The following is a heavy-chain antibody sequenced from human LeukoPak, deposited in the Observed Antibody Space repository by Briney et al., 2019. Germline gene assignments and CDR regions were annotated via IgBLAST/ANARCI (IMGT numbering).Heavy chain of an antibody. Sequence: GGSLRLSCSASGFTFSRNAVHWVRQAPGKGPEYVSAISSDGGSTYYADSVKGRFTISRDNSKNTLYLQMSSLRAEDTAVYYCVKLALSGSYDYWGQGTLVTVSS. CDR2: ISSDGGST. D-gene: IGHD1-26*01. V-gene: IGHV3-64D*09. CDR1: GFTFSRNA. J-gene: IGHJ4*02. CDR3: VKLALSGSYDY.